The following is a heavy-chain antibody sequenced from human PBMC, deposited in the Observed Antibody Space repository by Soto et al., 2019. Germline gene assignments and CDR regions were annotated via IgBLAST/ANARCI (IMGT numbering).Heavy chain of an antibody. V-gene: IGHV2-5*02. Sequence: QITLKESGPTLVKPTQTLTLTCTFSGFSLTTRGVGVGWIRQPPGKALECLALIYWDDDKRYSPSLQSRLSTNKVTXXNQVVLTMNNVDPVDTATYYCAHIPNYYQYDWFDPWGQGTLVSVSS. CDR1: GFSLTTRGVG. D-gene: IGHD3-16*01. J-gene: IGHJ5*02. CDR2: IYWDDDK. CDR3: AHIPNYYQYDWFDP.